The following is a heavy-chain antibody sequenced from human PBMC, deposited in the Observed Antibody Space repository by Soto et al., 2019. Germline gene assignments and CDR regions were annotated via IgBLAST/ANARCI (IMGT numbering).Heavy chain of an antibody. Sequence: GASVKVSCKASGYTFTSYAMHWVRQAPGQRLEWMGWINAGNGNTKYSQKFQGRVTITRDTSASTAYMELSSLRSEDTAVYYCATGGTGYSSSSFYYGMDVWGQGTTVTVS. J-gene: IGHJ6*02. CDR1: GYTFTSYA. CDR3: ATGGTGYSSSSFYYGMDV. D-gene: IGHD6-13*01. V-gene: IGHV1-3*01. CDR2: INAGNGNT.